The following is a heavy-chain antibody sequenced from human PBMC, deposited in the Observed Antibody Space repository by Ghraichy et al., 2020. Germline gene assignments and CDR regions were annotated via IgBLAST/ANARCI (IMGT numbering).Heavy chain of an antibody. V-gene: IGHV4-61*01. CDR1: GGSVSSGSYY. Sequence: SETLSLTCTVSGGSVSSGSYYWSWIRQPPGKGLEWIGCIYYSGNTNYNPSLKSRVTISVDTSKNQISLKLSSVTAADTAVYYCARDRDADGSGYYPLHDAFDIWGQGTMVTVSS. D-gene: IGHD3-22*01. J-gene: IGHJ3*02. CDR2: IYYSGNT. CDR3: ARDRDADGSGYYPLHDAFDI.